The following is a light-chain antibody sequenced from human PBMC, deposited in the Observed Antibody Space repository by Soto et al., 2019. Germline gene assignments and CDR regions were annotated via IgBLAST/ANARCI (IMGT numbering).Light chain of an antibody. CDR1: QSISIL. V-gene: IGKV1-5*03. CDR3: QHYNDFSWT. J-gene: IGKJ1*01. CDR2: ATS. Sequence: DIHLTQSPSTLSASVGDRVTITCRASQSISILLAWYQQKPGKAPNLLLYATSNLETGVSSRFSGSGSGTEFTLTISSLQPDDSANYYCQHYNDFSWTFGQGTKVELK.